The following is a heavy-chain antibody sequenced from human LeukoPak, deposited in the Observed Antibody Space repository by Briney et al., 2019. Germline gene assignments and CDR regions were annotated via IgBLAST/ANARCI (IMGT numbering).Heavy chain of an antibody. V-gene: IGHV4-59*01. Sequence: SETLSLTCTVSGGSISSYYWSWIRQPPGKGLEWIGYIYYSGSTNYNPSLKSRVTISVDTSKNQFSLKLSSVTAADTAVYYCARGPSSRLRFLEWSTSGGSFDPWGQGTLVTVSS. J-gene: IGHJ5*02. CDR1: GGSISSYY. CDR3: ARGPSSRLRFLEWSTSGGSFDP. CDR2: IYYSGST. D-gene: IGHD3-3*01.